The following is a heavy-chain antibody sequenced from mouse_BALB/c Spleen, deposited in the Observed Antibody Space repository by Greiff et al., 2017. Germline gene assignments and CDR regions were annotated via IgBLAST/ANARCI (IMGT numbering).Heavy chain of an antibody. V-gene: IGHV5-6-5*01. Sequence: EVKLLESGGGLVKPGGSLKLSCAASGFTFSSYAMSWVRQTPEKRLEWVASISSGGSTYYPDSVKGRFTISRDNARNILYLQMSSLRSEDTAMYYCARGPVYGKGGWYFDVWGAGTTVTVSS. CDR1: GFTFSSYA. CDR2: ISSGGST. J-gene: IGHJ1*01. D-gene: IGHD2-1*01. CDR3: ARGPVYGKGGWYFDV.